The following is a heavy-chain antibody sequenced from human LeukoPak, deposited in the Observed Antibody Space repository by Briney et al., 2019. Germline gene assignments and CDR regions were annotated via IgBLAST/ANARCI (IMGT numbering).Heavy chain of an antibody. CDR3: ASNSGSYPGLYYYYYYMDV. V-gene: IGHV1-2*02. Sequence: ASVKVSCKASGYTFTGYYMHWVRQAPGQGLEWMGWINPNSGGTNYAQKFRGRVTMTRDTSISTAYMELSRLRSDDTAVYYCASNSGSYPGLYYYYYYMDVWGKGTTVTVSS. D-gene: IGHD1-26*01. CDR1: GYTFTGYY. J-gene: IGHJ6*03. CDR2: INPNSGGT.